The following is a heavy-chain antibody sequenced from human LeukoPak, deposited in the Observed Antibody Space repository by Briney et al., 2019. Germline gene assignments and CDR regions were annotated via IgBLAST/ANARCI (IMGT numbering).Heavy chain of an antibody. CDR1: GESFSEYY. J-gene: IGHJ5*02. CDR3: AFEGPVSGYAFDP. V-gene: IGHV4-34*01. CDR2: INHSGGT. Sequence: SETLSLTCAVYGESFSEYYWSWIRQPPGKGLEWIGQINHSGGTNYHPSLKTRVTISLDTSKNQVSLKLRSVTAADTAVYYCAFEGPVSGYAFDPWGQGGLVAVSS. D-gene: IGHD5-12*01.